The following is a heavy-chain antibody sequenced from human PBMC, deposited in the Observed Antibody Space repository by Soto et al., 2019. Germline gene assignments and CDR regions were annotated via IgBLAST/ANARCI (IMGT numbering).Heavy chain of an antibody. V-gene: IGHV3-33*01. Sequence: QVQLVESGGGVAQPGRSLRLSCTVSGFTFSGHAMHWVRQAPGKGLEWVTQIWYDGSNKYYAESVKGRFTISRDNSKNTLYLQMKSLRVEDTAVYYCARDGQGLAPYALDLWGQGTSVTVSS. J-gene: IGHJ6*02. CDR2: IWYDGSNK. D-gene: IGHD6-19*01. CDR3: ARDGQGLAPYALDL. CDR1: GFTFSGHA.